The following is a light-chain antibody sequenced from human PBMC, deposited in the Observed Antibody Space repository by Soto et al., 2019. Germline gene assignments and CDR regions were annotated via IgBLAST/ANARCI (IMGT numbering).Light chain of an antibody. Sequence: EVVMTQSPATLSVSPGERATLSCRSSESVSSNLAWYQQRPGQAPRLVIYGASNRATGIPSRFSGGGSGTEFTLTISSLQSEDFAVYYCQQYNSWPPITFGQGTRLEIK. CDR2: GAS. V-gene: IGKV3-15*01. CDR3: QQYNSWPPIT. J-gene: IGKJ5*01. CDR1: ESVSSN.